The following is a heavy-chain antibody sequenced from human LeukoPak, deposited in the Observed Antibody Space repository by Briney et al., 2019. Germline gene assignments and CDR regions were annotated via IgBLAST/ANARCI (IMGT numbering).Heavy chain of an antibody. Sequence: PSETLSLTCAVYGGSFSGYYWSWIRQPPGKGLEWTGSIYYSGSTYYNPSLKSRVTISVDTSKNQFSLKMNSVTAADTAVYYCARHSGLRSPFDPWGQGTLVTVSS. V-gene: IGHV4-34*01. CDR2: IYYSGST. D-gene: IGHD3-3*01. J-gene: IGHJ5*02. CDR3: ARHSGLRSPFDP. CDR1: GGSFSGYY.